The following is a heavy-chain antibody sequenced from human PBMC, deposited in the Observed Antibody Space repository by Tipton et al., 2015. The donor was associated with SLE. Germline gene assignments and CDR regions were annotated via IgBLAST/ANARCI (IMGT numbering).Heavy chain of an antibody. J-gene: IGHJ3*01. D-gene: IGHD4-23*01. V-gene: IGHV4-4*07. Sequence: TLSLTCTVSGGSISGYYLGWIRQPAGKGLEWIGGVYSSGSTICNPSIKSRITLSLDTSKNQFSLKLTSVTAADTAVYYCAREAAVVTPGAFDVWGLGTKVTVSS. CDR1: GGSISGYY. CDR2: VYSSGST. CDR3: AREAAVVTPGAFDV.